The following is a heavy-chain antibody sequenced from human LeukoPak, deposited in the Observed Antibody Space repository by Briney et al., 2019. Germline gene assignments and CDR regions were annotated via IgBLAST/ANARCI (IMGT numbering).Heavy chain of an antibody. CDR2: IYSSRCT. D-gene: IGHD3-10*01. J-gene: IGHJ4*02. Sequence: SETLSLTCIVSSGSISNYYWSWIRQPPGKGLEWIGYIYSSRCTNYNPSLKSRVTISVDTSNNQFSLKLNAVTAAGTAVYYCARRAYGSGSFNRYHFDYWGQGTLVAVSS. CDR1: SGSISNYY. CDR3: ARRAYGSGSFNRYHFDY. V-gene: IGHV4-4*08.